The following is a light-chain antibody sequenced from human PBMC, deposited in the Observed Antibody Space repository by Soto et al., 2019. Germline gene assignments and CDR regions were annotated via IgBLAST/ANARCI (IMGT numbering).Light chain of an antibody. J-gene: IGLJ1*01. CDR2: TYN. Sequence: QSALTLPPSVSGTPGQRVTISCSGTVSSIGRDSVHWYLQFPGAATKLLISTYNQQPSGVPDRFSGSDSGTSLVLCWLLSEDEADYYCTAWDDSLNPRYIFGTGTKVTVL. CDR3: TAWDDSLNPRYI. V-gene: IGLV1-44*01. CDR1: VSSIGRDS.